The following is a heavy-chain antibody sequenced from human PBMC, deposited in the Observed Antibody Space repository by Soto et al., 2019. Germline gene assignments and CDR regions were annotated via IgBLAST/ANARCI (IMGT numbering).Heavy chain of an antibody. Sequence: ASVKVSCKASGYTFTSYGISWLRQAPGQGLEWMGWNSAYNGNTNYAQSLQGRVTMTTDTSTSTAFMELKSLRSDDTAMYYCARDNPPLGYWGQGTLVTVSS. J-gene: IGHJ4*02. CDR3: ARDNPPLGY. CDR1: GYTFTSYG. V-gene: IGHV1-18*01. CDR2: NSAYNGNT.